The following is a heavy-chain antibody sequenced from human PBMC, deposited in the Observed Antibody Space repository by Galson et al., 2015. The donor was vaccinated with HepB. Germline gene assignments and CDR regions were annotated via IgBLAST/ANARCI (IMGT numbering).Heavy chain of an antibody. CDR3: ARVPEDTNGWYYFDY. Sequence: SLRLSCAASGFTFSSYHWNWVRQAPGKGLEWVSSISRSSLYISYADSVKGRFTISRDNANNSLYLQMNSLRAEDTAIYYCARVPEDTNGWYYFDYWGQGILVTVSS. CDR2: ISRSSLYI. CDR1: GFTFSSYH. V-gene: IGHV3-21*01. D-gene: IGHD6-19*01. J-gene: IGHJ4*02.